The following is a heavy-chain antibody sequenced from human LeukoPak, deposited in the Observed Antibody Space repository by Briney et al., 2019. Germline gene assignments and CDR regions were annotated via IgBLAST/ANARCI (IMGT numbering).Heavy chain of an antibody. V-gene: IGHV3-23*01. CDR3: AKCSQWLASSYIDY. D-gene: IGHD6-19*01. J-gene: IGHJ4*02. CDR2: ISGSGGST. Sequence: GGSLRLSCAASGFTFSSYAMSWVRQAPGKGLEWVSAISGSGGSTYYADSVKGRFTISRDNSKNTLYLQMNSLRAEDTAAYYCAKCSQWLASSYIDYWGQGTLVTVSS. CDR1: GFTFSSYA.